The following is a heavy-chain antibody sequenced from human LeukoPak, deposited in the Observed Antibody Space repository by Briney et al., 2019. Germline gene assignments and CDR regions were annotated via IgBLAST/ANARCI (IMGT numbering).Heavy chain of an antibody. CDR2: IQYDGSNK. V-gene: IGHV3-30*02. CDR3: AKDPRRGYSYGYLGYYFDN. CDR1: GFTVSSNY. J-gene: IGHJ4*02. D-gene: IGHD5-18*01. Sequence: GGSLRLSCTVSGFTVSSNYMSWVRHAPGKGLEWVAFIQYDGSNKYYADSVKGRFTISRDNSKNTLYLQMNSLRAEDTAVYYCAKDPRRGYSYGYLGYYFDNWGQGTLVTVSS.